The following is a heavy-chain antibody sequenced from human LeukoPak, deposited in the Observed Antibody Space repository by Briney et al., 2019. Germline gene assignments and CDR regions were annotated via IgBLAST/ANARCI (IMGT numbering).Heavy chain of an antibody. Sequence: GGSLRLSCAASGFTFSRYWMHWVRQAPGKGLEWVANIKQDGSEKYYVDSVKGRFTISRGNAKNSLYLQMNSLRAEDTAVYYCARDLSSSSWYLPPNWFDPWGQGTLVTVSS. CDR2: IKQDGSEK. V-gene: IGHV3-7*01. CDR1: GFTFSRYW. CDR3: ARDLSSSSWYLPPNWFDP. D-gene: IGHD6-13*01. J-gene: IGHJ5*02.